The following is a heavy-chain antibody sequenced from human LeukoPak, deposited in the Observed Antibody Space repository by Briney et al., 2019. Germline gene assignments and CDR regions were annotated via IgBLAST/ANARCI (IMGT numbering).Heavy chain of an antibody. D-gene: IGHD2-21*02. CDR2: INPNSGGT. Sequence: ASVKVSCKASGYTFTGYYMHWVRQAPGQRLEWMGWINPNSGGTNYAQKFQGRVTMTRDTSISTAYMELSRLRSDDTAVYYCARDIAYCGGDCYSDAFDIWGQGTMVTVSS. CDR1: GYTFTGYY. CDR3: ARDIAYCGGDCYSDAFDI. V-gene: IGHV1-2*02. J-gene: IGHJ3*02.